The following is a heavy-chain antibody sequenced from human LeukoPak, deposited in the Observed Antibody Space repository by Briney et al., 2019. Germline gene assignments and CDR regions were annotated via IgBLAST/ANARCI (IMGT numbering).Heavy chain of an antibody. CDR2: INYSGTT. CDR3: AKDQSGGLDY. J-gene: IGHJ4*02. V-gene: IGHV4-31*03. Sequence: SETLSLTCTVSGASISRGGFFWSWVRQHPGKALEWIGYINYSGTTFRNPSLQSRVPISVDTSKHQFSLNVPSKTVADTAGDFCAKDQSGGLDYWGQGVLVTVSS. CDR1: GASISRGGFF. D-gene: IGHD3-10*01.